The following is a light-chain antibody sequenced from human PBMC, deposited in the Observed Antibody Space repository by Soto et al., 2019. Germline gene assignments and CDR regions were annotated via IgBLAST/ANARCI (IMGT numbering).Light chain of an antibody. CDR1: QSVSNY. CDR2: DAS. CDR3: QHYGYPQWT. J-gene: IGKJ1*01. Sequence: EIVLTQSPATMSLSPGERATLSCRASQSVSNYLAWYQQKPGQAPRLLIYDASNRATGVPARFSGSGSGTDFTLTISSLESEDFAVYYCQHYGYPQWTFGQGTKVEI. V-gene: IGKV3-11*01.